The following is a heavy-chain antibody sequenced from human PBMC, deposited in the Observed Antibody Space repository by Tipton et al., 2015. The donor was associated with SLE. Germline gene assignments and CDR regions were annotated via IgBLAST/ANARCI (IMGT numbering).Heavy chain of an antibody. D-gene: IGHD2-15*01. CDR1: GGSVSRGYYY. CDR2: MYNSGST. CDR3: ARGGLVIAHFDP. V-gene: IGHV4-61*01. Sequence: TLSLTCSVSGGSVSRGYYYWTWIRQHPGRGLEWIGYMYNSGSTNYNPSLKSRVTISVDTSKNQFSLKLTSVTAADTAVYYCARGGLVIAHFDPWGQGTLVTVSS. J-gene: IGHJ5*02.